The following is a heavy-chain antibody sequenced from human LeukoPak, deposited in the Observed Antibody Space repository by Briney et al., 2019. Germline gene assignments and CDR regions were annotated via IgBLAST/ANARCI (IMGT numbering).Heavy chain of an antibody. CDR1: GGSISSYY. V-gene: IGHV4-59*01. Sequence: PSETLSLTCTVSGGSISSYYWSWIRQPPGKGLEWIGYIYYSGSTNYNPSLKSRVTISVDTSKNQFSLKLSSVTAADTAVYYCARNYYDSSGYLHHYYYMDVWGKGTTVTVSS. J-gene: IGHJ6*03. CDR3: ARNYYDSSGYLHHYYYMDV. D-gene: IGHD3-22*01. CDR2: IYYSGST.